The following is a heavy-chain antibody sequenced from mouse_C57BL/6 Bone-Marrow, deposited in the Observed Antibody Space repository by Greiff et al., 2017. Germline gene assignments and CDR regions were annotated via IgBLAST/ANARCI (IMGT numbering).Heavy chain of an antibody. CDR1: GYTFTDYN. V-gene: IGHV1-22*01. D-gene: IGHD2-1*01. CDR2: INPNNGGT. Sequence: VQLQQSGPELVKPGASVKMSCKASGYTFTDYNMHWVKQSHGKSLEWIGYINPNNGGTSYNQKFKGQATLTVNKSSSTAYMELRSLTSEDSAVYYCARSPFYSRRDWYFDVWGTGTTVTVSS. CDR3: ARSPFYSRRDWYFDV. J-gene: IGHJ1*03.